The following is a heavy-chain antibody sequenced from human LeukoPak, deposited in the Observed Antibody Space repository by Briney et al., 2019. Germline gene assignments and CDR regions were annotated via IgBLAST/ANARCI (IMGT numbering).Heavy chain of an antibody. CDR3: ASSYCSGGSCYSIYFQH. J-gene: IGHJ1*01. V-gene: IGHV3-21*01. CDR2: ISSSSSYI. D-gene: IGHD2-15*01. Sequence: PRGSLTLSFASTGFTFLNYRMNALRPPPGKELAWISSISSSSSYIYYEDSVKGRFTIYRDNAKSSLYLQMNSLRAEDTGVYYCASSYCSGGSCYSIYFQHWGQGTLVTVSS. CDR1: GFTFLNYR.